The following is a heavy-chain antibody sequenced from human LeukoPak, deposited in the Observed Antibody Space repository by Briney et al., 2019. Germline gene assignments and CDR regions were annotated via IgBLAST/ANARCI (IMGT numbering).Heavy chain of an antibody. Sequence: GGSLRLSCVVSGFTFNSNYMSWVRQAPGKGLEWVSVIYSGGTTNYADSVKGRFIVYRDNSKNTLYLQMNSLRVEDTAVHYCASKVTTGYWGQGTLVTVSS. V-gene: IGHV3-66*01. CDR1: GFTFNSNY. CDR3: ASKVTTGY. J-gene: IGHJ4*02. D-gene: IGHD4-17*01. CDR2: IYSGGTT.